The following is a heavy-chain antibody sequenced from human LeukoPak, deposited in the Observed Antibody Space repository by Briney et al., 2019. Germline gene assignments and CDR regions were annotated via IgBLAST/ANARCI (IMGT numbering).Heavy chain of an antibody. J-gene: IGHJ4*02. CDR3: ARTTYGDYGGGFDY. Sequence: PSETLSLTCTVSGGSISSSSYYWGWIRQPPGKGLEWIGSIYYSGSTYYNPSLKSRVTISVDTSKNQFSLKLSSVTAADTAVYYCARTTYGDYGGGFDYWGQGTLVTVSS. V-gene: IGHV4-39*07. CDR1: GGSISSSSYY. CDR2: IYYSGST. D-gene: IGHD4-17*01.